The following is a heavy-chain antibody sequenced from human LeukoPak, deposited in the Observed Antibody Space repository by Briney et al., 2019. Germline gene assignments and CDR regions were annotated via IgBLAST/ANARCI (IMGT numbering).Heavy chain of an antibody. V-gene: IGHV1-8*02. Sequence: GASVKVSCKASGYTFTGYYTHWVRQAPGQGLEWMGWINPNSGNTGYAQKFQGRVTMTRNTSISTAYMELSSLRSEDTAVYYCARNYGSGSYSDYWGQGTLVTVSS. CDR3: ARNYGSGSYSDY. CDR2: INPNSGNT. D-gene: IGHD3-10*01. J-gene: IGHJ4*02. CDR1: GYTFTGYY.